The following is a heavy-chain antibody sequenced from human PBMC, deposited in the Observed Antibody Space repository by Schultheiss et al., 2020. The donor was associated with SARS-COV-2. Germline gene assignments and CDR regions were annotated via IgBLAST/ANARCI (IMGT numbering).Heavy chain of an antibody. CDR3: ARVLGDSSGWYSRGGWFDP. J-gene: IGHJ5*02. D-gene: IGHD6-19*01. CDR2: ISPNSGGT. V-gene: IGHV1-2*02. CDR1: GYTFTSYG. Sequence: ASVKVSCKASGYTFTSYGISWVRQAPGQGLEWMGWISPNSGGTNYAQKFQGRVTMTRDTSISTAYMELSRLRSDDTAVYYCARVLGDSSGWYSRGGWFDPWGQGTLVTVSS.